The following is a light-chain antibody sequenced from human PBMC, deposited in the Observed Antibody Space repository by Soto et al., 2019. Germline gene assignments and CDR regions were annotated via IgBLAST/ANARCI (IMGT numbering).Light chain of an antibody. J-gene: IGLJ3*02. Sequence: QSVLTQPRSVSGSPGQSVTISCTGTGSDVGGYNFVSWYQQYPGKAPKLIIYDVSKRPSGVPDRFSGSKSGNTASLTISGLQAEDEADYYCCSYAGSYTLWVLGGGTKLTVL. CDR3: CSYAGSYTLWV. CDR2: DVS. CDR1: GSDVGGYNF. V-gene: IGLV2-11*01.